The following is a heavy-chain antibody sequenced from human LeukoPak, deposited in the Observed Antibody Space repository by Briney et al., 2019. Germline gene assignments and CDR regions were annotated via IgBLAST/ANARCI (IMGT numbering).Heavy chain of an antibody. CDR1: GGTFSNYA. CDR3: ARDRWPVTRIHYYYNMDV. D-gene: IGHD4-17*01. CDR2: IILIFSTA. Sequence: SVKVSCKTSGGTFSNYAISWVRQAPGQGLEWMGGIILIFSTANYAQKFQGRVTITADKSTSIVYMELSSLRSDDTAVYYCARDRWPVTRIHYYYNMDVWGKGTTVTVSS. J-gene: IGHJ6*03. V-gene: IGHV1-69*06.